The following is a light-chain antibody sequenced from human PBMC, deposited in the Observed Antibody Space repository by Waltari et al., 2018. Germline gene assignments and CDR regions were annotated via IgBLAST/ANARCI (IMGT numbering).Light chain of an antibody. CDR1: QGIGND. V-gene: IGKV1-17*01. CDR2: EAS. CDR3: LQYNTYPWT. Sequence: DIEMTQSPSSLSASVGDRVTITCRASQGIGNDLGWYQQKPGKVPRRLIYEASTLQIGVPSRFSRNGSGTKFTLTISSLQPEDFAEFYFLQYNTYPWTFGQGTKVEVK. J-gene: IGKJ1*01.